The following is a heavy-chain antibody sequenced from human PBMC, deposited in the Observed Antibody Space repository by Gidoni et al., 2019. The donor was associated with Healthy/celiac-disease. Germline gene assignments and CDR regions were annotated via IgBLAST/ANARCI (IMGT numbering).Heavy chain of an antibody. CDR2: IIPILGIA. D-gene: IGHD2-15*01. CDR1: GGTFSSYA. Sequence: QVQLVQSGAEVKKPGSSVQVSCKASGGTFSSYAISWVRQAPGQGLEWMGRIIPILGIANYAQKFQGRVTITADKSTSTAYMELSSLRSEDTAVYYCARGMARYCSGGSCYSRDYWGQGTLVTVSS. J-gene: IGHJ4*02. V-gene: IGHV1-69*09. CDR3: ARGMARYCSGGSCYSRDY.